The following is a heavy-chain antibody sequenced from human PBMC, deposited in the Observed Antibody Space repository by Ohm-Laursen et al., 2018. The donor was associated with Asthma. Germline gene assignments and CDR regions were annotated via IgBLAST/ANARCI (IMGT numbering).Heavy chain of an antibody. CDR1: GGSISSSY. Sequence: SDTLSLTCAVSGGSISSSYWSWIRQPPGKGLEWIGYIYYSGSTNYNSSLKSRVTISVDTSKNQFSLKLSSVTAADTAVYYCARDRGRVVITMSGYYYGMDVWGQGTTVTVSS. V-gene: IGHV4-59*01. D-gene: IGHD3-22*01. CDR3: ARDRGRVVITMSGYYYGMDV. CDR2: IYYSGST. J-gene: IGHJ6*02.